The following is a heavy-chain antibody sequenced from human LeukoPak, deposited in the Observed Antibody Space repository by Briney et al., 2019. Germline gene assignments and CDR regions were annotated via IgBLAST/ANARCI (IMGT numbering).Heavy chain of an antibody. V-gene: IGHV1-69*13. CDR2: IIPIFGTA. D-gene: IGHD3-22*01. J-gene: IGHJ4*02. CDR3: ARGSWGYDSSGYYPD. CDR1: GGTFSSYA. Sequence: ASVKVSCKASGGTFSSYAISWVRQAPGQGLEWMGGIIPIFGTANYAQKFQGRVTITADESTSTAYMELSSLRSEDTAVYYCARGSWGYDSSGYYPDWGQGTLVTVSS.